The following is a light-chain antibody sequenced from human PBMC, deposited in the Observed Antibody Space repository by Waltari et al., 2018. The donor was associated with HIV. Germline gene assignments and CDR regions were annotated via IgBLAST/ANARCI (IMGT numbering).Light chain of an antibody. V-gene: IGLV2-14*03. CDR3: SSYSTTNTYVV. CDR1: TSDTAGSFPY. J-gene: IGLJ2*01. CDR2: DVN. Sequence: SALAQPAPVSGSLRQPVALPCSRSTSDTAGSFPYFPWYQKHARKPPQPLIYDVNKRPSGVSDRFSGFRSGNMASLTISGLQTDDESIYFCSSYSTTNTYVVFGGGTKVTVL.